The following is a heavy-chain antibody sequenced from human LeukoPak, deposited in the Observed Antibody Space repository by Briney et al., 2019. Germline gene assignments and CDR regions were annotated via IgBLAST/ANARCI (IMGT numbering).Heavy chain of an antibody. CDR1: GGTFSSYA. Sequence: GSSVKVSCKASGGTFSSYAISWVRQAPGQGLEWMGRIIPILGIANYAQKFQGRVTIPADKSTGTAYLELSSLRSEDTAVYYCASWGDIVATMDVGGVDYWGQGTLVTVSS. J-gene: IGHJ4*02. CDR3: ASWGDIVATMDVGGVDY. CDR2: IIPILGIA. D-gene: IGHD5-12*01. V-gene: IGHV1-69*04.